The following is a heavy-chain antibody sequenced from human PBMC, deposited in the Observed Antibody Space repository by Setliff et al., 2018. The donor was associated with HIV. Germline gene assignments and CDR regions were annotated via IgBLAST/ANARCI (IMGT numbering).Heavy chain of an antibody. CDR1: GYIFTNFW. CDR3: ARRKSEDSGYGPRYYDF. D-gene: IGHD3-22*01. J-gene: IGHJ4*02. V-gene: IGHV5-51*01. Sequence: PGESLKISCQASGYIFTNFWIGWVRQMPGKGLEWMGTVYPGDFDSIYNESFQGHVTMSVDKATRTAYLEWSSLKASDTAIYYCARRKSEDSGYGPRYYDFWGQGTLVTVFS. CDR2: VYPGDFDS.